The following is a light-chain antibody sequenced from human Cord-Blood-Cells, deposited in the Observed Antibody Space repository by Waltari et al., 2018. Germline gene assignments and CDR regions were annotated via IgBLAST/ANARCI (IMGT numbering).Light chain of an antibody. CDR3: CSYAGSYTWV. CDR1: SSDVGGYNY. Sequence: QSALTQPRSVSGSPGQSVTISCTGTSSDVGGYNYVSWYQQHPDKAPTRMIYAVSRRPSGVPDRFSGSKSGNTASLTISGLQAEDEADYYCCSYAGSYTWVFGGGTKLTVL. J-gene: IGLJ3*02. V-gene: IGLV2-11*01. CDR2: AVS.